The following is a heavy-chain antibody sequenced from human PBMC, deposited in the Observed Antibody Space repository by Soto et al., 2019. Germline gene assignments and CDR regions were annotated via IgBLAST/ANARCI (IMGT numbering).Heavy chain of an antibody. CDR1: GFTFSSYA. D-gene: IGHD6-13*01. CDR2: ISYDGSNK. V-gene: IGHV3-30-3*01. CDR3: ARCRPNSSSWYWNYYYGMDV. Sequence: QVQLVESGGGVVQPGRSLRLSCAASGFTFSSYAMHWVRQAPGKGLEWVAVISYDGSNKYYADSVKGRFTISRDNSKNTLYLQMNSLRAEDTAVYYCARCRPNSSSWYWNYYYGMDVWGQGTTVTVSS. J-gene: IGHJ6*02.